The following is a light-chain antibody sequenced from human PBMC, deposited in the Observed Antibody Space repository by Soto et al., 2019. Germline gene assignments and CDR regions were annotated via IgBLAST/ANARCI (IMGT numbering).Light chain of an antibody. CDR3: HQYENWPQT. CDR1: QSVSNNY. V-gene: IGKV3-20*01. J-gene: IGKJ1*01. Sequence: EIVLTQSPGTLSLSPGERATLSCRASQSVSNNYLAWYQQKPGQAPRLLIYGASNRATGIPDRFSGSGSGTDFTLTISRLEPEDFAVYYCHQYENWPQTFGQGTKVEI. CDR2: GAS.